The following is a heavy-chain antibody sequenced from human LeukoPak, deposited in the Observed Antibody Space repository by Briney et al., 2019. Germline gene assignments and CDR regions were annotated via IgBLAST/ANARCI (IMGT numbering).Heavy chain of an antibody. V-gene: IGHV1-2*02. CDR1: GYTFSGNF. D-gene: IGHD2/OR15-2a*01. Sequence: RASVKVSCKASGYTFSGNFMHWVRQAPGQGLEWMGWINPNNGDTNYAQKFQGRVTVTRDTSISTAYMELSSLRSDDTAVYYCARTRGSHISMAYLDYWGQGTLVTVSS. CDR3: ARTRGSHISMAYLDY. J-gene: IGHJ4*02. CDR2: INPNNGDT.